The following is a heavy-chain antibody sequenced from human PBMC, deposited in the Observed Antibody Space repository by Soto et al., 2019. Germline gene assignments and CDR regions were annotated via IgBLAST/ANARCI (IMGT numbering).Heavy chain of an antibody. Sequence: GASVKVSCKASGYTFTRYGISWVRQAPGQSLEWMGWISGYNGDTNYAQKFQGRVSMTMDTSTTTAYMELRSLTSDDTAVYYCAKNGQPPYYYYGLDVWGQGTKVTVSS. J-gene: IGHJ6*02. CDR1: GYTFTRYG. CDR3: AKNGQPPYYYYGLDV. D-gene: IGHD2-8*01. V-gene: IGHV1-18*01. CDR2: ISGYNGDT.